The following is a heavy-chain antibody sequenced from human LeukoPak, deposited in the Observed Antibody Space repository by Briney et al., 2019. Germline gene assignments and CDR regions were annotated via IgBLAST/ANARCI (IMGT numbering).Heavy chain of an antibody. J-gene: IGHJ6*03. CDR3: ARGAQVGGVANMDV. CDR2: IYYSGST. D-gene: IGHD3-16*01. V-gene: IGHV4-31*03. CDR1: GGSISSGGYY. Sequence: PSQTLSLTCTVSGGSISSGGYYWSWLRQHPGKGLEWIGYIYYSGSTYYNPSLKSRVTISVDTSKNQFSLKLSSVTAADTAVYYCARGAQVGGVANMDVWGKGTTVTVSS.